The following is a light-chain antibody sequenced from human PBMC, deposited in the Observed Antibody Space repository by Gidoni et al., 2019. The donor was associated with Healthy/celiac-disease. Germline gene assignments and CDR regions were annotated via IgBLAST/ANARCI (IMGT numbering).Light chain of an antibody. Sequence: DIQMTQSPSSLSASVGDRVTITCQASQDISNYLNWYQQNPGKAPKLLIYDASNLETGVPSRFSGSGAGTDFTFTISSLQPEDIATYYCQQYDNIPPLTFGGGTKVEIK. V-gene: IGKV1-33*01. J-gene: IGKJ4*01. CDR2: DAS. CDR3: QQYDNIPPLT. CDR1: QDISNY.